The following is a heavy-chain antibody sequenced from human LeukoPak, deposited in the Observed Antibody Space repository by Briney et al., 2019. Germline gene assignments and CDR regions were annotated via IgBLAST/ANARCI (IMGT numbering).Heavy chain of an antibody. J-gene: IGHJ2*01. D-gene: IGHD3-16*01. CDR2: ISSSSSYI. V-gene: IGHV3-21*01. Sequence: PGGSLRLSCAASGFTFSSYSMNWVRQAPGKGLEWVSSISSSSSYIYYADSVKGRFTISRDNAKNSLYLQMNSLRAEDTAVYYCAREGVSEGWYFDLWGRGTLVTVSS. CDR1: GFTFSSYS. CDR3: AREGVSEGWYFDL.